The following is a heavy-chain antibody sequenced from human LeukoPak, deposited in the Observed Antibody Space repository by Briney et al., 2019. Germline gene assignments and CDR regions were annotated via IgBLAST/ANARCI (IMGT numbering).Heavy chain of an antibody. CDR2: ILNDGSQE. J-gene: IGHJ3*02. D-gene: IGHD3-16*01. V-gene: IGHV3-33*01. Sequence: GGSLRLSCAASGFTFSSYGMHWVRQSPGKGLEWVAVILNDGSQEKYADSVKGRFTISRDNSKNTLFLQMNSLRAEDTAVYYCARDDALGDNALDIWGQGTMVTVSS. CDR1: GFTFSSYG. CDR3: ARDDALGDNALDI.